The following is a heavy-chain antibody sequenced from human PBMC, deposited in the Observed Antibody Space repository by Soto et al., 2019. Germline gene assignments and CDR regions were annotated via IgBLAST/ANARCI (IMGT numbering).Heavy chain of an antibody. CDR2: ISSGNGNT. Sequence: QVQLVQSGPEVKEPGASVKVSCKTSGYIFTSYTIHWVRQAPGQGLEWMGSISSGNGNTKFSQKFQDRVTFTRDTAAATTYMKPGNLSVDYTAVYYCAKKRQLDYFADWGQGTLVTVSS. CDR1: GYIFTSYT. D-gene: IGHD6-6*01. CDR3: AKKRQLDYFAD. V-gene: IGHV1-3*01. J-gene: IGHJ4*02.